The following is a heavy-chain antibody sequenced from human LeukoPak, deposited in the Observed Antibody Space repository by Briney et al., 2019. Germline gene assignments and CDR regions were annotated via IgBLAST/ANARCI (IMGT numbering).Heavy chain of an antibody. CDR2: ISRNGAHP. J-gene: IGHJ4*02. CDR1: GFTFNNYV. V-gene: IGHV3-23*01. Sequence: GGSLRLSCVVSGFTFNNYVVAWVRQAPGKGLEWVSVISRNGAHPYYIDSVRDRFTVSRDSSKNIMYLQMNSLRAEDAALYYCTTPGDSGWYNHWGQGTLVTVSS. D-gene: IGHD6-19*01. CDR3: TTPGDSGWYNH.